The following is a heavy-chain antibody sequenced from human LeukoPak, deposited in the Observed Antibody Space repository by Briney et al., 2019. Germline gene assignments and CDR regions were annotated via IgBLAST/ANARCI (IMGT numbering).Heavy chain of an antibody. D-gene: IGHD6-6*01. V-gene: IGHV1-2*02. CDR1: GYSFTGYY. Sequence: ASVKVSCKASGYSFTGYYMHWVRQAPGQGLEWMGWINPNSGGTNYAQKFQGRVTVTRGTSINTAYMELSRLRSDDTAVYYCARSRQLGIAASPRAFDCWGQGTLVTVSS. CDR3: ARSRQLGIAASPRAFDC. J-gene: IGHJ4*02. CDR2: INPNSGGT.